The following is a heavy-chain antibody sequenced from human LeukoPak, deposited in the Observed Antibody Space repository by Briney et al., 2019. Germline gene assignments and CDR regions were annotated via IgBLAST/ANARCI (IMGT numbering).Heavy chain of an antibody. CDR1: GFTFSSYG. CDR2: ISYDGSNK. Sequence: GGSLRLSCAASGFTFSSYGMHWVRQAPGKGLGGVAVISYDGSNKYYADSVKGRFTISRDNSKNTLYLQMNSLRAEDTAVYYCAKAEPPGIAAAGHFDYWGQGTLVTVSS. J-gene: IGHJ4*02. V-gene: IGHV3-30*18. CDR3: AKAEPPGIAAAGHFDY. D-gene: IGHD6-13*01.